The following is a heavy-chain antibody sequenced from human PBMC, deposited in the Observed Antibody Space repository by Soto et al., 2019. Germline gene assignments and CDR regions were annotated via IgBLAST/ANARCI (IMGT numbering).Heavy chain of an antibody. CDR1: GFTFSSYA. D-gene: IGHD6-25*01. J-gene: IGHJ6*02. Sequence: PGGSLRLSCAASGFTFSSYAMHWVRQAPGKGLEWVAVISYDGSNKYYADSVKGRFTISRDNSKNTLYLQMNSLKIEDTAMYYCTRRKGGHYYGMDVWGQGTTVTVSS. CDR3: TRRKGGHYYGMDV. CDR2: ISYDGSNK. V-gene: IGHV3-30-3*01.